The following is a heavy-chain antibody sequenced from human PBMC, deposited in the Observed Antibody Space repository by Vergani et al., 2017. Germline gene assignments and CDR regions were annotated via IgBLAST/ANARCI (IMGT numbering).Heavy chain of an antibody. CDR1: GYTFTGYY. CDR2: ISAYNGNT. J-gene: IGHJ4*02. CDR3: AVDTAARGY. V-gene: IGHV1-18*04. D-gene: IGHD6-25*01. Sequence: QVQLVQSGAEVKKPGASVKVSCKASGYTFTGYYMHWVRQAPGQGLEWMGWISAYNGNTNYAQKLQGIGTMTTDTATSTAYMERRSLRSEDTAVYYCAVDTAARGYWGQGTLVTVSS.